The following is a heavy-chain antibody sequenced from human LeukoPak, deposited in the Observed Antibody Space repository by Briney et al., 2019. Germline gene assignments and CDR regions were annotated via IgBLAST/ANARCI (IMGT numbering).Heavy chain of an antibody. D-gene: IGHD5-12*01. CDR2: INPSGGST. CDR1: GYTFTSYY. CDR3: ARTRLPQKDYFDY. V-gene: IGHV1-46*01. Sequence: ASVKVSCKASGYTFTSYYMHWVRQAPGQGLEWMGIINPSGGSTSYAQKFQGRVTMTRDMSTSPVYMELSSLRSEDTAVYYCARTRLPQKDYFDYWGQGTLVTVSS. J-gene: IGHJ4*02.